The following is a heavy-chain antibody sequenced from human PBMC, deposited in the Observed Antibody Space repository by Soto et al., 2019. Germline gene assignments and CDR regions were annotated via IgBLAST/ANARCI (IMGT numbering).Heavy chain of an antibody. J-gene: IGHJ4*02. CDR2: IYHSGST. V-gene: IGHV4-4*02. CDR1: SGSISSSNW. D-gene: IGHD3-3*01. CDR3: ARGKYYDFWSGYYYFDY. Sequence: QVQLQESGPGLVKPSGTLSLTCAVSSGSISSSNWWSWVRQPPGKGLEWIGEIYHSGSTNYNPSLTSRVTISVDKSKNQFSLKLSSVTAADTAVYYCARGKYYDFWSGYYYFDYWGQGTLVTVSS.